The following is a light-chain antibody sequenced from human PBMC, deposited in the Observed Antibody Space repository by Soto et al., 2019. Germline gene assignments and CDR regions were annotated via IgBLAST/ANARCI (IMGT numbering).Light chain of an antibody. V-gene: IGKV3D-15*01. CDR2: AAS. Sequence: RVMTQSPDTLSVSPGERATLSCRASETVRSNLAWYQQKPGQAPRLLIYAASTRATGIPARFIGNGSGTEFTLTISSLQSEDFAVYYCQQYNIWRSISFGQGTRREIK. CDR1: ETVRSN. CDR3: QQYNIWRSIS. J-gene: IGKJ5*01.